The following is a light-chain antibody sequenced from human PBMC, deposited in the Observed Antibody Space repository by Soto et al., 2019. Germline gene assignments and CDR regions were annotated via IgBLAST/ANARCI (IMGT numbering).Light chain of an antibody. Sequence: DVVVTQSPLSLPVTPGEPASMSCRTRQSLLHPNGNTFLHWYLQKPGQSPQLLIYLASKRASGVPDRFSGSGSGTDFTLKISSLEAEDAGIYYCMQSLQSPLTFGGGTKVDI. V-gene: IGKV2-28*01. CDR1: QSLLHPNGNTF. CDR2: LAS. J-gene: IGKJ4*01. CDR3: MQSLQSPLT.